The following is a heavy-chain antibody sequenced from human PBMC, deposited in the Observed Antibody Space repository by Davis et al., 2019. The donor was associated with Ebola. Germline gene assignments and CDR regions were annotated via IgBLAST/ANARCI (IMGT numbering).Heavy chain of an antibody. CDR3: ARDHQANWFDP. V-gene: IGHV4-38-2*02. Sequence: SETLSLTCAVSGYSISSGYYWGWIRQPPGKGLEWIGSIYHSGSTYYNPSLKSRVTISVDTSKKQFSLRLSSVTAADTAVYYCARDHQANWFDPWGQGTLVTVSS. CDR1: GYSISSGYY. D-gene: IGHD2-2*01. CDR2: IYHSGST. J-gene: IGHJ5*02.